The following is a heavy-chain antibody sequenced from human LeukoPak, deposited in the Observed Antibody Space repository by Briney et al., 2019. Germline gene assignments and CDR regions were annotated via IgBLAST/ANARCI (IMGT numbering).Heavy chain of an antibody. J-gene: IGHJ4*02. CDR2: MLSDGSKK. V-gene: IGHV3-30*18. D-gene: IGHD6-6*01. Sequence: GGSLRLSCAASGFTFSNYGMHWVRQAPGKGLEWVVGMLSDGSKKFYADSVKDRFTISRDNSKNTLYLQMNSLRAEDTAVYYCAKGLYSSSSVIDYWGQGTLVTVSS. CDR1: GFTFSNYG. CDR3: AKGLYSSSSVIDY.